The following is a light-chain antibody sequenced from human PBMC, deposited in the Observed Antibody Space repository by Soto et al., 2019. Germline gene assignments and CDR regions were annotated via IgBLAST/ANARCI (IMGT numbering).Light chain of an antibody. V-gene: IGLV2-18*02. CDR1: STDFVSYNR. J-gene: IGLJ1*01. Sequence: QSVLTQPPSVSGSPGQSVTISCTGTSTDFVSYNRVSWYQQPPGTAPKLIIYEASNRPSGVPDRFPGSKSGNTASLTISGLQAADEADYYCSSYTSSSTLFGTGTKVTVL. CDR3: SSYTSSSTL. CDR2: EAS.